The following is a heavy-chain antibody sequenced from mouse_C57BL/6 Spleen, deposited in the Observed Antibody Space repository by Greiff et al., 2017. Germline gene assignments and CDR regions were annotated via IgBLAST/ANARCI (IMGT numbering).Heavy chain of an antibody. CDR1: GYTFTSYW. Sequence: VQLQQPGAELVMPVASVKLSCKASGYTFTSYWMHWVKQRPGQGLEWIGEIDPSDSYTNYNQKFKGKSTLTVDKSSSTAYMQLSSLTSEDSAVYYCARRDGTYWGQGTLVTVSA. V-gene: IGHV1-69*01. CDR2: IDPSDSYT. J-gene: IGHJ3*01. D-gene: IGHD3-3*01. CDR3: ARRDGTY.